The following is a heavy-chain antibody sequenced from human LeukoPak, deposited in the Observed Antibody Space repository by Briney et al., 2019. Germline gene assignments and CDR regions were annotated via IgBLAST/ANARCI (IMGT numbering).Heavy chain of an antibody. CDR2: IYYSGST. J-gene: IGHJ4*02. CDR1: GGSFSGYY. V-gene: IGHV4-59*01. D-gene: IGHD4-11*01. Sequence: SETLSLTCAVYGGSFSGYYWSWIRQPPGKGLEWIGYIYYSGSTKYNPSLKSRVTISVDTSKNQSSLRLSSVTAADTAVYYCARRDYSPDYWGQGTLVTVSS. CDR3: ARRDYSPDY.